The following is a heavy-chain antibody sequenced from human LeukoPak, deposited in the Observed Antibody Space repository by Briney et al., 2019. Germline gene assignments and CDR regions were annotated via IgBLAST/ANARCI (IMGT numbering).Heavy chain of an antibody. Sequence: PSETLSLTCTVSGGSISSYYWSWIRQPPGKGLEWIGYIYYSGSTNYNPSLKSRVTISVDTSKNQFSLKLSSVTAADTAVYYCARQGRGVAHFPPDYWGQGTLVTVSS. CDR2: IYYSGST. CDR1: GGSISSYY. CDR3: ARQGRGVAHFPPDY. V-gene: IGHV4-59*08. J-gene: IGHJ4*02. D-gene: IGHD3-3*02.